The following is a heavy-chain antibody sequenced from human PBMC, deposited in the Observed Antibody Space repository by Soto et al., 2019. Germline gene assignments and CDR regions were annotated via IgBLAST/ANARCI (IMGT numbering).Heavy chain of an antibody. Sequence: EVQLVESGGGLVQPGGSLRLSCATSGFILSDCAMNWVRQAPGKGLEWVSYISSSSSVIDYADSVKGRFTVSRDNDRNSLYLKMNSLRAEDTAVYYCARDLSWGSNWYYYMDVWGKVTTVTVSS. J-gene: IGHJ6*03. CDR3: ARDLSWGSNWYYYMDV. V-gene: IGHV3-48*01. CDR2: ISSSSSVI. CDR1: GFILSDCA. D-gene: IGHD7-27*01.